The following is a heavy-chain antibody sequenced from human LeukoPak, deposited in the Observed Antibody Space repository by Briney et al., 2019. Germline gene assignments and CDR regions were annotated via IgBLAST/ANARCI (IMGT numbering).Heavy chain of an antibody. Sequence: GGSLRLSCAASGFTFSNAWMSWVRQAPGKGLEWVGRIKSKTDGGTTDYAAPVKGRFTISRDDSKNTLYLQMNSLKTEDTAVYYCTTTYVADPYYFDYWGQGTLVTVSS. D-gene: IGHD3-10*02. V-gene: IGHV3-15*01. CDR2: IKSKTDGGTT. J-gene: IGHJ4*02. CDR3: TTTYVADPYYFDY. CDR1: GFTFSNAW.